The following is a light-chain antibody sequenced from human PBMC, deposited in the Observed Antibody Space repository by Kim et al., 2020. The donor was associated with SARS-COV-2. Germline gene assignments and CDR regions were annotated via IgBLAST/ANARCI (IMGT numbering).Light chain of an antibody. CDR1: QSISSW. J-gene: IGKJ1*01. V-gene: IGKV1-5*01. CDR3: QQYKSYSWT. Sequence: DIQMTQSPSTLSASVGDRVTITCRASQSISSWLAWYQQKPGKVPKLLMYEASSLESGVPSRFSGSGSGTEFTLTISSLQPDDFATYYCQQYKSYSWTFGQGTKLEIK. CDR2: EAS.